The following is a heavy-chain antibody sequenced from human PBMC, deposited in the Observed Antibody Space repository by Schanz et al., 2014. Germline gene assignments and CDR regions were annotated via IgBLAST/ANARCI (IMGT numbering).Heavy chain of an antibody. Sequence: VQLVDSGGDLVKPGGSLRLSCAASGFTFSDYYMSWVRQPPGKGLECISIIYSRGGTFHADSVKGRFTISRDKSKNTLYLEMNSLRAEDTAVYYCASRSVYAPTWGQGILVTVSS. CDR1: GFTFSDYY. CDR2: IYSRGGT. V-gene: IGHV3-66*01. CDR3: ASRSVYAPT. D-gene: IGHD2-8*01. J-gene: IGHJ5*02.